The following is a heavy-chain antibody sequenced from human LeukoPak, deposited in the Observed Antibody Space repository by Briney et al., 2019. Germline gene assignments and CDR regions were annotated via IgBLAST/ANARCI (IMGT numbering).Heavy chain of an antibody. J-gene: IGHJ4*02. D-gene: IGHD5-12*01. CDR1: GFTFSSYA. CDR2: ISSNGGST. Sequence: GGSLRLSCAASGFTFSSYAMPWVRQAPGKGLEYVSAISSNGGSTYYANSVKGRFTISRDNSKNTLYLQMGSLRAEDMAVYYCARYSAVVAATDYWGQGTLVTVSS. V-gene: IGHV3-64*01. CDR3: ARYSAVVAATDY.